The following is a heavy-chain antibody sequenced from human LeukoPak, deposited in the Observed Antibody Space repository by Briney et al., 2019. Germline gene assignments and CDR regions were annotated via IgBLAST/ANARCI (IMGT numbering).Heavy chain of an antibody. Sequence: GGSLRLSCAASGFTFSNSAMSWVRQSPGKGLEWVSFIRDYSVTTYYADSVQGRFTVSRANSKKTLDLQMHNLRDEDTAIYYCAKHYGDHFLDFWGQGTLVTVSS. CDR3: AKHYGDHFLDF. CDR2: IRDYSVTT. V-gene: IGHV3-23*01. D-gene: IGHD4-17*01. J-gene: IGHJ4*02. CDR1: GFTFSNSA.